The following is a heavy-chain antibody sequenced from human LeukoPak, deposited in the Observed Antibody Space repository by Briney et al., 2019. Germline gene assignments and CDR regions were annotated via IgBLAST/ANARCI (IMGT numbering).Heavy chain of an antibody. J-gene: IGHJ3*02. V-gene: IGHV1-69*04. CDR2: IIPLHGTV. CDR3: ARDGTYYYDSSGYPLGAFDI. D-gene: IGHD3-22*01. Sequence: ASVNVSCKASGGTLNNYAISWLRQAPGQGPEWMGNIIPLHGTVNYAQKFQGRVTITADTSISTAYMELSRLRSDDTAVYYCARDGTYYYDSSGYPLGAFDIWGQGTMVTVSS. CDR1: GGTLNNYA.